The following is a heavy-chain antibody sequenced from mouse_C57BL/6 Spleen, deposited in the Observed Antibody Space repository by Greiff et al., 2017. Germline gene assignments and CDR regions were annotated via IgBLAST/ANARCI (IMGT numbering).Heavy chain of an antibody. CDR2: IYPGDGDT. D-gene: IGHD2-2*01. CDR3: AGDEGYDVGTSPFDY. J-gene: IGHJ2*01. Sequence: QVQLQQSGAELVKPGASVKISCKASGYAFSSYWMNWVKQRPGKGLEWIGQIYPGDGDTNYNGKFKGKATLTADKSSSTAYMQLSSLTSEDSAVYYCAGDEGYDVGTSPFDYWGQGTTLTVSS. V-gene: IGHV1-80*01. CDR1: GYAFSSYW.